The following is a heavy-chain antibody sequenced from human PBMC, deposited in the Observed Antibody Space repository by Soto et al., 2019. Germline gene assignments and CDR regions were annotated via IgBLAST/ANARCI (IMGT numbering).Heavy chain of an antibody. D-gene: IGHD2-15*01. Sequence: PGGSLRLSCAASGFTFSSYAMHWVRQAPGKGLEWVAVISYDGSNKYYADSVKGRFTISRDNSKNTLYLQMNSLRAEDTAVYYCARPPYCSGGSCYSDGYYYGMDVWGQGTTVTVSS. J-gene: IGHJ6*02. CDR2: ISYDGSNK. V-gene: IGHV3-30-3*01. CDR1: GFTFSSYA. CDR3: ARPPYCSGGSCYSDGYYYGMDV.